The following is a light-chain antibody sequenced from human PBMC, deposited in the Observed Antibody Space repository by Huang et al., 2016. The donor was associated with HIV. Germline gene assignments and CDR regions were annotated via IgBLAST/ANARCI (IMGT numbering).Light chain of an antibody. CDR1: QSISFY. CDR2: AAS. CDR3: QQSSSTPRT. V-gene: IGKV1-39*01. J-gene: IGKJ4*01. Sequence: DIQMTQSPSSLSASVGDRVTITCRASQSISFYLNWYQQKPGKAPKLLIYAASSLQSGVPSRFRGSGSGTDFTLTISSLQPEDFATYYCQQSSSTPRTFGGGTKVEI.